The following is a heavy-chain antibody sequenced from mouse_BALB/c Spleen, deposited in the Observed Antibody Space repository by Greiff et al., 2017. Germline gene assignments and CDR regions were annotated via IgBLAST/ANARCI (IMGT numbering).Heavy chain of an antibody. CDR2: ILPGSGST. D-gene: IGHD2-4*01. CDR3: AREGGLRRNWYFDV. V-gene: IGHV1-9*01. Sequence: QVHVKQSGAELMKPGASVKISCKATGYTFSSYWIEWVKQRPGHGLEWIGEILPGSGSTNYNEKFKGKATFTADTSSNTAYMQLSSLTSEDSAVYYCAREGGLRRNWYFDVWGAGTTVTVSS. J-gene: IGHJ1*01. CDR1: GYTFSSYW.